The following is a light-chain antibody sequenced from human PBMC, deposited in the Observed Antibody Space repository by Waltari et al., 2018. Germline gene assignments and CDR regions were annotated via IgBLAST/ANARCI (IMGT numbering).Light chain of an antibody. Sequence: IQMTQSPSSLSASVGDRVTITCRASQSISHYLSWYQQKPGKAPKLLIYAASSLQSWVPSRFSGSGSGTDFTLTISSLQPEDFATYYCQQSYNVPTFGPGTKVENK. CDR1: QSISHY. J-gene: IGKJ1*01. V-gene: IGKV1-39*01. CDR2: AAS. CDR3: QQSYNVPT.